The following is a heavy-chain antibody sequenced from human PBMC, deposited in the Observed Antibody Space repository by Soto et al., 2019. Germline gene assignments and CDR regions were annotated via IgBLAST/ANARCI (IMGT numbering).Heavy chain of an antibody. CDR1: GFTFSSYS. CDR3: ARGGLYYYGSGTDY. Sequence: EVQLVESGGGLVKPGGSLRLSCAASGFTFSSYSMNWVRQAPGKGLEWVSSISSSSSYIYYADSVMGRFTISRDNAKNSLYLQMNSLRAEDTAVYYCARGGLYYYGSGTDYWGQGTLVTVSS. D-gene: IGHD3-10*01. J-gene: IGHJ4*02. CDR2: ISSSSSYI. V-gene: IGHV3-21*01.